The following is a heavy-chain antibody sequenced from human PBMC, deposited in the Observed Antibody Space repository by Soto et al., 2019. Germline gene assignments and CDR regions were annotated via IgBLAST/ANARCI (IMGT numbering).Heavy chain of an antibody. Sequence: GESLKISCETSGYGFTSYWIGWVRQMPGEGLEWMGIIYPDDSDTRYNPSLQGQVTISADKSISTAYLQWNSLKASDTAMYYCARSRGVVIPRDYYYYVMDVWGQGTTVTVSS. J-gene: IGHJ6*02. V-gene: IGHV5-51*01. CDR2: IYPDDSDT. D-gene: IGHD3-3*01. CDR3: ARSRGVVIPRDYYYYVMDV. CDR1: GYGFTSYW.